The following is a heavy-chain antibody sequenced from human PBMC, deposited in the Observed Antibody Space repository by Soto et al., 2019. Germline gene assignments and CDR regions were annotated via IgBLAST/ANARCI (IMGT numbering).Heavy chain of an antibody. V-gene: IGHV1-18*01. J-gene: IGHJ5*02. D-gene: IGHD2-2*01. CDR2: IXXXTXTX. CDR1: GYTFTNFG. CDR3: ARVIPGVEAWFDP. Sequence: ASVKVSCKASGYTFTNFGVTLVRRAPGQGLEWXGXIXXXTXTXXXAXXXQGRVTMTIDTSTSTAYMDLRSLTSDDTAVYYCARVIPGVEAWFDPRGQGTPVTVSS.